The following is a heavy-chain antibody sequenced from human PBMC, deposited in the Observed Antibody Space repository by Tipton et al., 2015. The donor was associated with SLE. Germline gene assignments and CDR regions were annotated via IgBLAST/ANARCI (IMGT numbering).Heavy chain of an antibody. V-gene: IGHV4-39*07. D-gene: IGHD4-23*01. CDR3: ARGGVDYGGAYFDY. CDR2: INHSGST. Sequence: TLSLTCTVSGGSISSSSYYWGWIRQPPGKGLEWIGEINHSGSTNYNPSLKSRVTISVDTSKNQFSLKLSSVTAADTAVYYCARGGVDYGGAYFDYWGQGTLVTVSS. J-gene: IGHJ4*02. CDR1: GGSISSSSYY.